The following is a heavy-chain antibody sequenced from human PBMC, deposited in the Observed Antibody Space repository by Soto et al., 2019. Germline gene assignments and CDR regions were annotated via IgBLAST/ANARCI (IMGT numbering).Heavy chain of an antibody. V-gene: IGHV4-59*01. Sequence: SETLSLTCTVSGGSISSYYWSWIRQPPGKGLEWIGYIYYSGSTNYNPSLKSRVTISVDTSKNQFSLKLSSVTAADTAVYYCARALIAVAGGYYYYYGMDVWGQGTTVTVSS. CDR1: GGSISSYY. CDR2: IYYSGST. CDR3: ARALIAVAGGYYYYYGMDV. D-gene: IGHD6-19*01. J-gene: IGHJ6*02.